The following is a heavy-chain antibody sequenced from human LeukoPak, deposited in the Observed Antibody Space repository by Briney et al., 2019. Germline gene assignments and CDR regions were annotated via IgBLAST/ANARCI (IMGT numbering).Heavy chain of an antibody. CDR2: ISYDGSDK. J-gene: IGHJ6*02. Sequence: GGSLRLFCAASGFTFRTYSMHWVRQAPGKGPEWVAVISYDGSDKYYTDSVKGRFTISRDNSKNTLYLQMNSLRPEDTAVYYCARDESNYSSGWTAYYYYGMDVWGQGTTVTVSS. D-gene: IGHD6-19*01. CDR3: ARDESNYSSGWTAYYYYGMDV. V-gene: IGHV3-30-3*01. CDR1: GFTFRTYS.